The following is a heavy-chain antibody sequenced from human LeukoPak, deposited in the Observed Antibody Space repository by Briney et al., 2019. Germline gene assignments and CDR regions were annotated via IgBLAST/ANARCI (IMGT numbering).Heavy chain of an antibody. V-gene: IGHV4-30-2*01. Sequence: PSETLSLTCIVSGGSITSGGYYWSWIRQPPGKGLEWIGYIYHSGSTYYNPSLKSRVTISVDRSKNQFSLKLSSVTAADTAVYYCASQAINDFWSGYDYWGQGTLVTVSS. CDR3: ASQAINDFWSGYDY. J-gene: IGHJ4*02. D-gene: IGHD3-3*01. CDR2: IYHSGST. CDR1: GGSITSGGYY.